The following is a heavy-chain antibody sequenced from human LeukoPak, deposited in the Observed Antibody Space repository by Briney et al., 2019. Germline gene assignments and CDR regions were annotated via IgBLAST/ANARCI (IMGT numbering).Heavy chain of an antibody. CDR3: ARDCSGGSCYGAFDI. D-gene: IGHD2-15*01. Sequence: SETLSLTCTVSGASIRSGDYYWSWIRQPPGKGLEWIGYIYDSGSTYYNPSLKSRITISVDTSENQFSLKLSSVTATDTAVYYCARDCSGGSCYGAFDIWGQGTMVTVSS. CDR2: IYDSGST. J-gene: IGHJ3*02. V-gene: IGHV4-30-4*01. CDR1: GASIRSGDYY.